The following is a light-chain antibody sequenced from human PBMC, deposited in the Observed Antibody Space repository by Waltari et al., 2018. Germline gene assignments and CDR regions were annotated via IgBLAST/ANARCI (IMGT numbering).Light chain of an antibody. V-gene: IGKV1-39*01. Sequence: DIQMTQSPSSLSASVGDRVTITCRASQSIGTYLNWYQHKPARAPELLIYAASTLQGGVPSRFSGSGSETHFTLAISSLQREDFATYYCQQSYTTPRTFGQGTKVEIK. J-gene: IGKJ1*01. CDR3: QQSYTTPRT. CDR1: QSIGTY. CDR2: AAS.